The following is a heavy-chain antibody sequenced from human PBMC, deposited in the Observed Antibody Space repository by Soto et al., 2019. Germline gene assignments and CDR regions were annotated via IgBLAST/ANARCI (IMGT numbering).Heavy chain of an antibody. CDR1: GGSISSSSYY. CDR2: IYYSGST. V-gene: IGHV4-39*01. Sequence: SETLSLTCTVSGGSISSSSYYWGWIRQPPGKGLEWIGSIYYSGSTYYNPSLKSRVTVSVDTSKNQFSLKLSSVTAADTAVYYCARQYCGGDCYSYYYYGMDVWGQGTTVTVPS. CDR3: ARQYCGGDCYSYYYYGMDV. D-gene: IGHD2-21*02. J-gene: IGHJ6*02.